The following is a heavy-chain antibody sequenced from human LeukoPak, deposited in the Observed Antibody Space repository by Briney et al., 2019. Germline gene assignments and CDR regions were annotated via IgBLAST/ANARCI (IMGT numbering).Heavy chain of an antibody. CDR2: FYHGGST. Sequence: SETLSLTCAVYGGSFSGYYWSWIRQPPGKGLEWIGTFYHGGSTYYNPSLKSRVTILVDTSKNQFSLKLSSVSAADTAVYYCAREMERWFPFTGSDAFDIWGQGTMVTVSS. V-gene: IGHV4-34*01. CDR3: AREMERWFPFTGSDAFDI. J-gene: IGHJ3*02. D-gene: IGHD2-15*01. CDR1: GGSFSGYY.